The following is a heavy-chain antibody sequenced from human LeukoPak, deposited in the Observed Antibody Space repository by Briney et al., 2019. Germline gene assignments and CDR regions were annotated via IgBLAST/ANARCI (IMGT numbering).Heavy chain of an antibody. J-gene: IGHJ4*02. CDR1: GGSISSYY. CDR2: IYYSGST. V-gene: IGHV4-59*01. CDR3: ARAIRGMATPNYFDY. D-gene: IGHD5-24*01. Sequence: SETLSLTCTVSGGSISSYYWSWIRQPPGKGLEWIGYIYYSGSTNYNPSLKSRVTISVDTSKNQFSLKLSSVTAADTAVYYCARAIRGMATPNYFDYWGQGTLVTVSS.